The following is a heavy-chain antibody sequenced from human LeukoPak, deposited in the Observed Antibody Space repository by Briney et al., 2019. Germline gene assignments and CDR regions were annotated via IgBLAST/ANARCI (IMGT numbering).Heavy chain of an antibody. CDR2: VYSNCSA. D-gene: IGHD3-16*02. V-gene: IGHV3-66*03. J-gene: IGHJ4*02. CDR3: AREDAIVY. CDR1: GCTVSSNH. Sequence: GGCLTLSCAASGCTVSSNHINWVRQAPGKGLEWVAIVYSNCSAYYADSVKDRFTISTDNSKNTVYLQMNSLRAADTAVYYCAREDAIVYWGQGTLVTVSS.